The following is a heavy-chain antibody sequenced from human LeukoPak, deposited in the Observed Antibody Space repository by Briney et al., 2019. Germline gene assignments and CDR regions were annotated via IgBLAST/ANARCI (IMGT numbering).Heavy chain of an antibody. CDR1: GYTFTSYG. D-gene: IGHD3-16*01. Sequence: ASVTVSCTASGYTFTSYGISWVRQAPGQGLEWMGWINAYNGNTNYAQKLQGRVTMTTDTSTSTAYMELRSLRSDDTAVYYCARDYVWGSVSTSSFDYWGQGTLVTVSS. J-gene: IGHJ4*02. V-gene: IGHV1-18*01. CDR2: INAYNGNT. CDR3: ARDYVWGSVSTSSFDY.